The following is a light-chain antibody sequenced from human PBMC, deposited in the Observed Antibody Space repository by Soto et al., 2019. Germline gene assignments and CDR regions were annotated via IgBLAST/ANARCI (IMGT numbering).Light chain of an antibody. CDR3: QQYGTSPFT. Sequence: EIVLTQSPGTLSLPPGGVATLSCRASQSVSSRFLAWYQHRSGQAPRLLIYGASSRAAGIPDRFRGSGSGTDFSLTIAGLEPEDFAVYYCQQYGTSPFTFGPGTKVEI. CDR2: GAS. CDR1: QSVSSRF. V-gene: IGKV3-20*01. J-gene: IGKJ3*01.